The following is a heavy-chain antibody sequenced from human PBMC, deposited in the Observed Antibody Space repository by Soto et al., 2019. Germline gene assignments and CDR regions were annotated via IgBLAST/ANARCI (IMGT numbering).Heavy chain of an antibody. CDR1: GYSINSDDY. Sequence: SETLSLTCTVSGYSINSDDYWGWIRQPAGKGLEWIGRVYSSGTTDYNPSLNSRATMSVETSKNQFSLKLSSVTAADTAVYYCARDIASYAYGEGYWGQGIQVTVSS. CDR2: VYSSGTT. CDR3: ARDIASYAYGEGY. D-gene: IGHD2-21*01. J-gene: IGHJ4*02. V-gene: IGHV4-4*07.